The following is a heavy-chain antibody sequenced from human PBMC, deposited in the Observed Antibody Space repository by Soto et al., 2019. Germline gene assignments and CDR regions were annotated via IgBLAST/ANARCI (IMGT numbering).Heavy chain of an antibody. D-gene: IGHD4-4*01. Sequence: AASVKVSCKASGYTFTNYAIQWVRQAPGQRLEWMGWINVGNGNTEYSQKFQGRVTITRDTSASTAYMDLNSLRSEDTAVYYCATDSNGNWFDPWGQGSLVTVSS. J-gene: IGHJ5*02. CDR1: GYTFTNYA. V-gene: IGHV1-3*01. CDR2: INVGNGNT. CDR3: ATDSNGNWFDP.